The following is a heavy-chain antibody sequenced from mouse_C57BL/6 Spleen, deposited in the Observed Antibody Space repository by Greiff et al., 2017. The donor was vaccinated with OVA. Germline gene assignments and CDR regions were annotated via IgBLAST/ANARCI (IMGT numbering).Heavy chain of an antibody. Sequence: VQLQQSGAELVRPGASVTLSCKASGYTFTDYEMHWVKQTPVHGLEWIGAIDPETGGTAYNQKFKGKAILTADKSSSTAYMELRSLTSEDSAVYYCTRDGSSTWFAYWGQGTLVTVSA. CDR3: TRDGSSTWFAY. D-gene: IGHD1-1*01. CDR2: IDPETGGT. J-gene: IGHJ3*01. V-gene: IGHV1-15*01. CDR1: GYTFTDYE.